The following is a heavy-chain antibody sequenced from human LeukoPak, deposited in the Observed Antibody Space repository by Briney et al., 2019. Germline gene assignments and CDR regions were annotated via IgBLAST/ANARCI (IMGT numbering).Heavy chain of an antibody. D-gene: IGHD3-22*01. CDR1: GFTFSSYA. CDR3: AKDQINYYDSSRRGYFDY. J-gene: IGHJ4*02. Sequence: GGSLRLSCAASGFTFSSYAMSWVRQAPGKGLEWVSAISVSGGSTYYADSVKGRFTISRDNSKNTLYLQMNSLRAEDTAVYYCAKDQINYYDSSRRGYFDYWGQGTLVTVSS. CDR2: ISVSGGST. V-gene: IGHV3-23*01.